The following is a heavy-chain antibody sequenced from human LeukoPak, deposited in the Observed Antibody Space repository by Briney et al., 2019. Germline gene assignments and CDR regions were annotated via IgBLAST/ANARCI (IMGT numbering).Heavy chain of an antibody. CDR3: ARTGDYYDSSGYFHDAFDI. D-gene: IGHD3-22*01. CDR1: XTFXXXY. Sequence: XTFXXXYMXWVRQAPGQGLEWMGWINPNSGGTNYAQKFQGRVTMTRDTSISTAYMELSRLRSDDTAVYYCARTGDYYDSSGYFHDAFDIWGQGTMVTVSS. V-gene: IGHV1-2*02. CDR2: INPNSGGT. J-gene: IGHJ3*02.